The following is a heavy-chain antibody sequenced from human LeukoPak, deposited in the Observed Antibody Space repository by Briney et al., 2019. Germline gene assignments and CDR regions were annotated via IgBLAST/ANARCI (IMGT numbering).Heavy chain of an antibody. D-gene: IGHD3-3*01. CDR2: IYYSGST. V-gene: IGHV4-59*01. J-gene: IGHJ6*02. Sequence: PSETLSLTCTVSGGSISSYYWSWIRQPPGKGLEWIGYIYYSGSTNYNPSLKSRVTISVDTSKNQFSLKLSSVTAADTAVYYCARLNGFDFWSGYLTYYYGMDVWGQGTTVTVSS. CDR1: GGSISSYY. CDR3: ARLNGFDFWSGYLTYYYGMDV.